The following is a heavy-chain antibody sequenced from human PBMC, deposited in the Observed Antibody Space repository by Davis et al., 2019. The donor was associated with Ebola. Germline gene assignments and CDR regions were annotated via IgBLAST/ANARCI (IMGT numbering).Heavy chain of an antibody. V-gene: IGHV3-20*01. D-gene: IGHD3-9*01. CDR2: ISWNGGST. CDR1: GFTFRSHW. Sequence: GESLKISCAASGFTFRSHWMHWVRQAPGKGLEWVSAISWNGGSTGYADSVKGRFTISRDNAKNSLYLRLNSLRAEDTALYHCARVNAVTGYSRFDPWGQGTLVTVSS. J-gene: IGHJ5*02. CDR3: ARVNAVTGYSRFDP.